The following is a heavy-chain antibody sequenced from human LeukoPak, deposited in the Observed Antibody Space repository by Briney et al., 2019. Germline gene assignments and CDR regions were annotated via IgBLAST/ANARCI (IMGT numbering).Heavy chain of an antibody. D-gene: IGHD1-26*01. Sequence: GGSLRLSCAASGFTFSDHFLDWVRQAPGKGLEWVGRTRNKANSYITEYAASGKGRFTISRDDSKNPLYLQMSSLKTDDTAMDYCASIRGTFGYWGQGTLVTVSS. CDR3: ASIRGTFGY. V-gene: IGHV3-72*01. J-gene: IGHJ4*02. CDR1: GFTFSDHF. CDR2: TRNKANSYIT.